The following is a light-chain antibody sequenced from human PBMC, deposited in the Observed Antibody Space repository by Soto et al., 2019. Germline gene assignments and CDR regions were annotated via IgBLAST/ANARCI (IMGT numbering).Light chain of an antibody. CDR2: DAS. J-gene: IGKJ2*01. V-gene: IGKV1-5*01. CDR3: LHYNSYPVT. CDR1: QSISSW. Sequence: DIQMTQSPSTLSGSVGDRVTITCRASQSISSWLAWYQQKPGKAPKLLIYDASILESGVPPRISGSGSGTEFTLTISSLQPDDFATYYCLHYNSYPVTFGQGTRLEIK.